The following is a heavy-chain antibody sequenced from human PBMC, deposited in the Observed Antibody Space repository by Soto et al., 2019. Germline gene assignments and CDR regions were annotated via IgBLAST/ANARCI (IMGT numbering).Heavy chain of an antibody. CDR3: ARDGHGMDV. J-gene: IGHJ6*02. V-gene: IGHV4-61*01. CDR1: GGSVSSGSYQ. Sequence: DTLSLTCTVSGGSVSSGSYQWTWIRQPPGKGLEWIGYIHVSGSTNDNPSLKGRVTMSIDTSKNQFSLKLSSVTAADTAVYYCARDGHGMDVWGQGTKVTAP. CDR2: IHVSGST.